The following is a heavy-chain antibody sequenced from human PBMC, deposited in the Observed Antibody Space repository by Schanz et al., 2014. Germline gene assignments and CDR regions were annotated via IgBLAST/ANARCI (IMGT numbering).Heavy chain of an antibody. V-gene: IGHV3-30*02. Sequence: QVQLVESGGGVVQPGGSLRLSCAASGFTFSFYAMHWVRQAPGKGLEWVASIRYDESHEYYADSVKGRFTISRDNSKNTLYVQMNSLRPEDTAVYYCAKAQEGRDSAGSHFFDYWGQGNLVTVSS. J-gene: IGHJ4*02. CDR3: AKAQEGRDSAGSHFFDY. CDR2: IRYDESHE. CDR1: GFTFSFYA. D-gene: IGHD2-21*02.